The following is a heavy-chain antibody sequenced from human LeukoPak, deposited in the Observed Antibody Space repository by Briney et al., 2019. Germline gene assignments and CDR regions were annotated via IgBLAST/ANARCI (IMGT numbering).Heavy chain of an antibody. CDR3: ARHLVSSSSSGFDY. D-gene: IGHD6-6*01. V-gene: IGHV4-39*01. CDR1: DGSISSSSYY. CDR2: IYYSGST. J-gene: IGHJ4*02. Sequence: SETLSLTCTVSDGSISSSSYYWGWIRQPPGKGLEWIGSIYYSGSTYYNPSLKSRVTISVDTSKNQFSLKLSSVTAADTAVYYCARHLVSSSSSGFDYWGQGTLVTVSS.